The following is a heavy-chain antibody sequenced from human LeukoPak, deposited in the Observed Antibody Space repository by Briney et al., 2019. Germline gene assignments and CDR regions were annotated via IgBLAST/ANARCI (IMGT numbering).Heavy chain of an antibody. CDR3: AKTASGSYYRFDP. CDR1: GFTFSSYG. V-gene: IGHV3-30*18. Sequence: GRSLRLSCAASGFTFSSYGMHWVRQPPGKGLEGVAVISYDGSNKYYADSVKGRFTISRDNSKNTLYLQMNSLRAEDTAVYYCAKTASGSYYRFDPWGQGTLVTVSS. CDR2: ISYDGSNK. D-gene: IGHD1-26*01. J-gene: IGHJ5*02.